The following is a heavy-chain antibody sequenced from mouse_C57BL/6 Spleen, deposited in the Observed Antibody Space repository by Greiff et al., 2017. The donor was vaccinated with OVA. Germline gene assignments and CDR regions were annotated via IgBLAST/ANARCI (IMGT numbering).Heavy chain of an antibody. CDR1: GFTFSSYT. CDR3: ARNRYYDGYYTHWFAY. Sequence: EVKLMESGGGLVKPGGSLKLSCAASGFTFSSYTMSWVRQTPEKRLEWVATISGGGGNTYYPDSVKGRFTISRDNAKNTLYLQMSSLRSEDTALYYCARNRYYDGYYTHWFAYWGQGTLVTVSA. V-gene: IGHV5-9*01. J-gene: IGHJ3*01. D-gene: IGHD2-3*01. CDR2: ISGGGGNT.